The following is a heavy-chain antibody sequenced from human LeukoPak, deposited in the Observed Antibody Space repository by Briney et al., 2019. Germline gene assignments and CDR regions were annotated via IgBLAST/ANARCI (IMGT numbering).Heavy chain of an antibody. CDR2: INHSGST. CDR3: ARVMTTVTSFDY. V-gene: IGHV4-34*01. CDR1: GGSFSGYY. D-gene: IGHD4-17*01. J-gene: IGHJ4*02. Sequence: SETLSLTCAVYGGSFSGYYWSWIRQPPGKGLEWIGEINHSGSTNYNPSLKSRVTISVDTSKNQFSLKLSSVTAADTAVYYCARVMTTVTSFDYWGQGTLVTVSS.